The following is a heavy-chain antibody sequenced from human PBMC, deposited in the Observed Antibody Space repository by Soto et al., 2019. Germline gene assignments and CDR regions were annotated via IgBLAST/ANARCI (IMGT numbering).Heavy chain of an antibody. V-gene: IGHV3-30*18. CDR3: VKDNFHSGSYQNWYFDL. Sequence: QVQLVESGGGVVQPGRSLRLSCVGSGFTFSSYGMHWVRQAPGKGLEWLAVISFDGNYKYHADSVKGRFTISRDNSKNTLFLEMSSLRPEDPAVYSCVKDNFHSGSYQNWYFDLWGRGTLVTVSS. CDR2: ISFDGNYK. D-gene: IGHD1-26*01. CDR1: GFTFSSYG. J-gene: IGHJ2*01.